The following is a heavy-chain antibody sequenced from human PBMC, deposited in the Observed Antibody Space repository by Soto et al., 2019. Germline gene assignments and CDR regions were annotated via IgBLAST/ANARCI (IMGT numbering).Heavy chain of an antibody. D-gene: IGHD3-10*01. CDR2: ISGSGGTT. CDR3: AKDPYTGSGSCLDP. Sequence: GGSLRLSCAASGFTFSSCAMSWVRQAPGKGLEWVSVISGSGGTTYHADSVKGRFTISRDNSKNTLYLQMNSLRTEDTAVYYCAKDPYTGSGSCLDPWRQRTLVTVSS. V-gene: IGHV3-23*01. CDR1: GFTFSSCA. J-gene: IGHJ5*02.